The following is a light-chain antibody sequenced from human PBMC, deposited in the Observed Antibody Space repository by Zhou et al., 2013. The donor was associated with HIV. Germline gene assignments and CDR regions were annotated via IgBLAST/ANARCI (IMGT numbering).Light chain of an antibody. CDR1: QTIGNN. Sequence: EVVMTQSPVILSVSPGEGATLSCRASQTIGNNLAWYQHKPGQAPRLLIFDASSRATGIPARFSGSGSGRVFSLTISSLQSEDFAVYYCQQYNEGRTFGQGPRWTSN. CDR3: QQYNEGRT. CDR2: DAS. J-gene: IGKJ1*01. V-gene: IGKV3-15*01.